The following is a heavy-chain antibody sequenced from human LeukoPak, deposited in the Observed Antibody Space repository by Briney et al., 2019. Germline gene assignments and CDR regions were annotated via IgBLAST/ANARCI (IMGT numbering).Heavy chain of an antibody. Sequence: PSQTLSLTCAVSGGSISSGGYPWSWIRQPPGKGLEWIGYIYYSGSTNYNPSLKSRVTISVDTSKNQFSLKLSSVTAADTAVYYCARGNPGYDSSGYWRVHAFDIWGQGTMVTVSS. CDR3: ARGNPGYDSSGYWRVHAFDI. J-gene: IGHJ3*02. V-gene: IGHV4-30-4*07. D-gene: IGHD3-22*01. CDR2: IYYSGST. CDR1: GGSISSGGYP.